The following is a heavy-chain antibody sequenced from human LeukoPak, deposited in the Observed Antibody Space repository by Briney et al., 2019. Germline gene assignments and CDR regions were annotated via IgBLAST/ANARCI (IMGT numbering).Heavy chain of an antibody. CDR2: IYYSGST. J-gene: IGHJ6*02. V-gene: IGHV4-31*03. CDR3: ARLRLSGYCSGTSCFNYYYYGMDV. D-gene: IGHD2-2*01. CDR1: GGSISSGGYY. Sequence: PSETLSLTCTVSGGSISSGGYYWSWIRQHPGKGLEWIGYIYYSGSTYYNPSLKSRVTTSVDTSKNQFSLKLSSVTAADTAVYYCARLRLSGYCSGTSCFNYYYYGMDVWGQGTTVTVSS.